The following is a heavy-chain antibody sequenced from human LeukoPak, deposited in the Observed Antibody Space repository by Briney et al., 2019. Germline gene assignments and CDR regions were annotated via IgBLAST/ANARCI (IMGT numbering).Heavy chain of an antibody. V-gene: IGHV4-34*01. J-gene: IGHJ4*02. D-gene: IGHD4-23*01. CDR2: INHSGST. Sequence: SETLSLTCAVYSGSFSGHYWNWIRQPPGEGLEWIGEINHSGSTNYSPSLKSRVTISVDTSKNQFSLKLKSATAADAAVYYCARGPGGGKSLRYFDSWGQGTQVTASS. CDR3: ARGPGGGKSLRYFDS. CDR1: SGSFSGHY.